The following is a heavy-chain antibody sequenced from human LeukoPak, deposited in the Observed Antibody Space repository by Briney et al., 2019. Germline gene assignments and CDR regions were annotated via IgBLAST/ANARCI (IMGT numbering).Heavy chain of an antibody. J-gene: IGHJ4*02. CDR2: IYYSGST. Sequence: SETLSLTCTVSGGSISSSSYYWGWLRQPPGKGREWIGIIYYSGSTSYHPSLKSRVTISVDTSKNQFSLKLSSVTAADTAVYYCARPPYYYDSSGSLWGQGTLVTVSS. CDR1: GGSISSSSYY. V-gene: IGHV4-39*01. D-gene: IGHD3-22*01. CDR3: ARPPYYYDSSGSL.